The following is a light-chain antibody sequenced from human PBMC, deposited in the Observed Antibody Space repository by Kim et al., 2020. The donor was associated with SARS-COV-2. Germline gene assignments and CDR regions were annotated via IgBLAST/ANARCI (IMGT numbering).Light chain of an antibody. J-gene: IGKJ2*01. Sequence: IVLTQSPGTVSVFAGGRATLSCRASQSLTRSLAWFQQKPGQAPRLLLYDVSTRATGIPARFSGDGSGTDFTLTITNLQPEDSAVYYCQQRRNWPYTFGQGTKLEI. CDR1: QSLTRS. CDR2: DVS. CDR3: QQRRNWPYT. V-gene: IGKV3-11*01.